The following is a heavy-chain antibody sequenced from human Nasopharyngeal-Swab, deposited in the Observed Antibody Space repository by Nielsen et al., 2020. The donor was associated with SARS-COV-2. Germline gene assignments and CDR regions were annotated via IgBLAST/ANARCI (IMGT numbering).Heavy chain of an antibody. D-gene: IGHD2-15*01. Sequence: GRAARRGVVWIGSMYYSGSTYYNPSLKSRVTISVDTSKNQFSLKLSSVTAADTAVYYCARQGTRCSGGSCYWDAFDIWGQGTMVTVSS. J-gene: IGHJ3*02. CDR2: MYYSGST. V-gene: IGHV4-39*01. CDR3: ARQGTRCSGGSCYWDAFDI.